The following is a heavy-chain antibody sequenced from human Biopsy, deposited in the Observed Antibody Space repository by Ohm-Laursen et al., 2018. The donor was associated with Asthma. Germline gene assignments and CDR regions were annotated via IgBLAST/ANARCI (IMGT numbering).Heavy chain of an antibody. D-gene: IGHD2-2*01. J-gene: IGHJ4*02. V-gene: IGHV1-69*13. CDR2: INSVFGTT. CDR3: ARKAGSCISRTCYSLDF. Sequence: SVKVSCQSLGGTFNTYVIGWARQAPGQGLEWMGGINSVFGTTTYPQKFQDRVTITADDFTSTVYMELSSLRSEDTAVYYCARKAGSCISRTCYSLDFWGQGTLVTVSS. CDR1: GGTFNTYV.